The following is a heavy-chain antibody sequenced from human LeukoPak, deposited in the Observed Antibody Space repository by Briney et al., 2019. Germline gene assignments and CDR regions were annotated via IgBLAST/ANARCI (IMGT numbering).Heavy chain of an antibody. CDR1: GFTFSSYS. D-gene: IGHD3-10*01. V-gene: IGHV3-21*04. J-gene: IGHJ2*01. Sequence: GGSLRLSCAASGFTFSSYSMNWVRQAPGKGLEWVSSISSSSSYIYYADSVKGRFTISRDSSKNTLYLQMNSLRAEDTAVYYCAKDLGDPWYFDLWGRGTLVTVSS. CDR3: AKDLGDPWYFDL. CDR2: ISSSSSYI.